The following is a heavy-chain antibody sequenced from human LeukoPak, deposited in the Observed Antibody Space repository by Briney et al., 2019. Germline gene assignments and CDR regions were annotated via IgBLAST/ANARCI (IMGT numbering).Heavy chain of an antibody. Sequence: KPSETLSLTCTVSGGSISSYYWSWIRQPPGKGLEWIGFIYYSGSTNYNPPLNSRVTISVDTSKNQFSLKLSSVTAADTAVYYCAREKVGATAFDYWGQGTLVTVSS. J-gene: IGHJ4*02. CDR1: GGSISSYY. CDR3: AREKVGATAFDY. D-gene: IGHD1-26*01. CDR2: IYYSGST. V-gene: IGHV4-59*01.